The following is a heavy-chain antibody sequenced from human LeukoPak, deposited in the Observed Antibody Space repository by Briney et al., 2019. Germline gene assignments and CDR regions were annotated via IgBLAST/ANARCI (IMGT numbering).Heavy chain of an antibody. CDR1: GFTFDDYA. Sequence: PGRSLRLSCAASGFTFDDYAMHWVRQAPGKGLEWVSGICWNSGSIGYADSVKGRFTISRDNAKNSLYLQMNSLRAEDTAVYYCARTSDFWSGYSLERHWGQGTLVTVSS. V-gene: IGHV3-9*01. J-gene: IGHJ4*02. CDR2: ICWNSGSI. CDR3: ARTSDFWSGYSLERH. D-gene: IGHD3-3*01.